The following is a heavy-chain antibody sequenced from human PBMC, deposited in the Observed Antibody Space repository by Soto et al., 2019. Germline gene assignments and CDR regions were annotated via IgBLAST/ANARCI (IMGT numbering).Heavy chain of an antibody. CDR1: GFDFNSYT. CDR3: ARDCSGGSCYPGMDV. CDR2: ISSSGYI. V-gene: IGHV3-21*01. Sequence: PGGSLRLSCAASGFDFNSYTINWVRQATGKRLEWLSSISSSGYIFSTDSVRGRFTISRDNAKNSVYLQINSLRAEDTAVYFCARDCSGGSCYPGMDVWGQGTTVTVS. J-gene: IGHJ6*02. D-gene: IGHD2-15*01.